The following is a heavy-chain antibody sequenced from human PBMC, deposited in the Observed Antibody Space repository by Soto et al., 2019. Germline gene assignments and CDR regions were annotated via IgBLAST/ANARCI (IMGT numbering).Heavy chain of an antibody. J-gene: IGHJ6*02. CDR3: ARAAGVRSGSEYYYYYGMDV. V-gene: IGHV3-30-3*01. D-gene: IGHD1-26*01. Sequence: QVQLVESGGGVVQPGRSLRLSCAASGFTFSSYAMHWVRQAPGKGLEWGAVISYDGSNKYYADSVKGRFTISRDNSKNTLYLQMNSLRAEDTAVYYWARAAGVRSGSEYYYYYGMDVWGQGTTVTVSS. CDR2: ISYDGSNK. CDR1: GFTFSSYA.